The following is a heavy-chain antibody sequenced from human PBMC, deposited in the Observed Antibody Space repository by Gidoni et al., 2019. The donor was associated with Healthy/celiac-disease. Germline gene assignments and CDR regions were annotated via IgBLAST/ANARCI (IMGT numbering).Heavy chain of an antibody. CDR3: ARTHLGLGDAFDI. V-gene: IGHV3-7*04. CDR2: IKQDGSEK. CDR1: GFTFSSYW. J-gene: IGHJ3*02. D-gene: IGHD3-3*01. Sequence: EVPLVESGGGLVQPGGSLRLSCAASGFTFSSYWMSWVRQAPGKGLEWVANIKQDGSEKYYVDSVKGRFTISRDNAKNSLYLQMNSLRAEDTAVYYCARTHLGLGDAFDIWGQGTMVTVSS.